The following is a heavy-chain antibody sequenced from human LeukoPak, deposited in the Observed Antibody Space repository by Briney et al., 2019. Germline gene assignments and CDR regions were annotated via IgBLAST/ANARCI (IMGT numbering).Heavy chain of an antibody. CDR2: IKSKTDGGTT. CDR1: GFTFSNAW. V-gene: IGHV3-15*01. J-gene: IGHJ4*02. Sequence: GGSLRLSCVDSGFTFSNAWMNWVRQAPGKGLEWVGRIKSKTDGGTTDYAAPVKGRFTISRDDSKNTLYLQMNSLKTEDTAVYYCTTGIAAAGKQGYWGQGTLVTVSS. CDR3: TTGIAAAGKQGY. D-gene: IGHD6-13*01.